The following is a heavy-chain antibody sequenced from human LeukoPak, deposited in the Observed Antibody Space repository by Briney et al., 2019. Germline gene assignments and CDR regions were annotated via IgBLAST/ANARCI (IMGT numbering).Heavy chain of an antibody. CDR1: GGSISNYD. CDR3: ARRGPPWWDY. J-gene: IGHJ4*02. CDR2: IRDSGSS. Sequence: PSETLSLTCTVSGGSISNYDWNWIRQPPGKGLEWIGYIRDSGSSSFNPSLQSRVTMSVDTSKNQFSLKLRTVTAADTAVYYCARRGPPWWDYWGQGTLVTVPS. D-gene: IGHD2-15*01. V-gene: IGHV4-59*08.